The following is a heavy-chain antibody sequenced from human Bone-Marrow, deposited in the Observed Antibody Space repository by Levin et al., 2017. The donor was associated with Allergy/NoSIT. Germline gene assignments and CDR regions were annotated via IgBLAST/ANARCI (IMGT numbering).Heavy chain of an antibody. CDR1: GGSIDSADYY. CDR2: IYYSGLT. J-gene: IGHJ4*02. CDR3: AGTTTGADYGDYDAGYNFGY. V-gene: IGHV4-30-4*01. D-gene: IGHD4-17*01. Sequence: ASETLSLTCTVSGGSIDSADYYWTWIRQPPGKGLEWIGSIYYSGLTYFNPSLKGRGDIAVDTSKNQFSLSLSSVSAADTAVYYCAGTTTGADYGDYDAGYNFGYWGQGTLVTVAS.